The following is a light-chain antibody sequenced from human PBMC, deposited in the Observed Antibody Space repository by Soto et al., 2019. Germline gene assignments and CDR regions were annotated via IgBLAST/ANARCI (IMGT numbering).Light chain of an antibody. CDR3: QQLNSYPIT. CDR1: QGISSY. Sequence: DIQLTQSTSFLSASVGDRVTITCRASQGISSYLAWYQQKPGKAPKLLIYAASTLQSGVPSRFSGSGSGTEFTLTISSLQPEDFSTYYCQQLNSYPITFGQGTRLEIK. CDR2: AAS. V-gene: IGKV1-9*01. J-gene: IGKJ5*01.